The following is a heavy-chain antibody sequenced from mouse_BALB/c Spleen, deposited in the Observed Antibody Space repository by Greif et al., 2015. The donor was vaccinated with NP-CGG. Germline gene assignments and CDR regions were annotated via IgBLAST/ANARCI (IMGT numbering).Heavy chain of an antibody. D-gene: IGHD2-14*01. V-gene: IGHV5-12-1*01. J-gene: IGHJ4*01. CDR3: ARHGPYRYDVCYAMDY. CDR2: ISSGGGST. CDR1: GFAFSSYD. Sequence: EVQGVESGGGLVKPGGSLKLSCAASGFAFSSYDMSWVRQTPEKRLEWVAYISSGGGSTYYPDTVKGRFTISRDNAKNTLYLQMSSLKSEDTAVYYCARHGPYRYDVCYAMDYWGQGTSVTVSS.